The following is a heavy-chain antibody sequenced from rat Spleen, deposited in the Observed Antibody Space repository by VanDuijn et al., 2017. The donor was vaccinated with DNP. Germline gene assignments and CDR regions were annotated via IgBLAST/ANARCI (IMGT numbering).Heavy chain of an antibody. CDR1: GFTFSNYG. CDR2: INTGGLNT. CDR3: VTHMRPGGGFDS. J-gene: IGHJ2*01. D-gene: IGHD1-11*01. Sequence: EVQLVESGGGLVQPGRSLKLSCAASGFTFSNYGMAWVRQAPTKGLEGVASINTGGLNTYYRASVKGRVTISRETQKNTQKLQMDSLRSDDTATYDCVTHMRPGGGFDSWGQGVMVTVSS. V-gene: IGHV5S13*01.